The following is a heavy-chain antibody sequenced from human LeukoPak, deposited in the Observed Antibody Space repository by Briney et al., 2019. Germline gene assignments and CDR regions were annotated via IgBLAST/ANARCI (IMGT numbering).Heavy chain of an antibody. V-gene: IGHV4-59*12. CDR2: LYYSGST. J-gene: IGHJ6*03. D-gene: IGHD2-2*02. Sequence: PSETLSLTCTVSGGSISGYYWGWIRQPPGKGLEWFGYLYYSGSTNYNPSLQSRVTMSVQTSKHQFSRQMSSETAADTAVYYCARVKGYCSSTSFYSYYYYMDVWGKGTTVTVSS. CDR1: GGSISGYY. CDR3: ARVKGYCSSTSFYSYYYYMDV.